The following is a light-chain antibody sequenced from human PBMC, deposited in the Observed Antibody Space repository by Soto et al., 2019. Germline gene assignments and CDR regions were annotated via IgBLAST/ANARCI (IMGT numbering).Light chain of an antibody. J-gene: IGKJ3*01. CDR2: AAS. CDR3: QEYKGRPPFA. Sequence: DIQMTQSPSSLSASVGDRVTITCRASQAIDQSVAWYQQKPGQVPKLLIYAASTLHSGVPSRFSGSGSGAYFTITISGLQPEDFASYSRQEYKGRPPFAFGPGNTVDVK. CDR1: QAIDQS. V-gene: IGKV1-27*01.